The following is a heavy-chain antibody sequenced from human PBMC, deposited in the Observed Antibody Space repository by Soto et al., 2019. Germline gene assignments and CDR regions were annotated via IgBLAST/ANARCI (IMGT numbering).Heavy chain of an antibody. J-gene: IGHJ6*02. CDR3: ARGQGVSGTGYNYYGLDV. V-gene: IGHV3-33*01. CDR2: IWYDGSHT. Sequence: QVQVVESGGGVVQPGRSLRLSCVASGFTFSDYGMHWVRQVPGKGLEWLAVIWYDGSHTFYADSVKGRLTISRDNARDTVYLQMDRLRVEDTAVYSCARGQGVSGTGYNYYGLDVWGQGTTVTVS. D-gene: IGHD1-1*01. CDR1: GFTFSDYG.